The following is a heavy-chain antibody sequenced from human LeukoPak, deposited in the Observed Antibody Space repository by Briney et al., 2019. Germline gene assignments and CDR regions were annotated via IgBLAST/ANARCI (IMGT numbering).Heavy chain of an antibody. CDR3: ARGGWYYYDSSGYYYVGAFDI. J-gene: IGHJ3*02. V-gene: IGHV1-8*02. CDR1: GYTFTSYD. D-gene: IGHD3-22*01. Sequence: ASVKVSCKTSGYTFTSYDINWVRQATGQGLEWMGWMNPNSGNTGYAQKFQGRVTMSRNTSKSTAYMELSSLRSEDTAVYYCARGGWYYYDSSGYYYVGAFDIWGQGTMVTVSS. CDR2: MNPNSGNT.